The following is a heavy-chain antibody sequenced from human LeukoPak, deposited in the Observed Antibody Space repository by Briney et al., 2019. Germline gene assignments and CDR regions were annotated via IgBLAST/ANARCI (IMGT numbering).Heavy chain of an antibody. CDR2: ISGGGARA. J-gene: IGHJ4*02. CDR3: AKDSSYYYGSTCYIDY. D-gene: IGHD3-22*01. V-gene: IGHV3-23*01. Sequence: HPGGSLRLSCAASGFTFNNYAMSWVRQAPGKGLEWVSGISGGGARAYYPDSVKGRFTISRDNSKNTLYLQMNSLRAEDTAVYYCAKDSSYYYGSTCYIDYWGQGALVTVSP. CDR1: GFTFNNYA.